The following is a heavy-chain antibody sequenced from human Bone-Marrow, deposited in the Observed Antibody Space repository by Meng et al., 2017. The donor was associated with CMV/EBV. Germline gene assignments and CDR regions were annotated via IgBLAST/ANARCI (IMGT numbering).Heavy chain of an antibody. J-gene: IGHJ6*02. V-gene: IGHV1-18*01. Sequence: ASVKVSCKASGGTFSSYAISWVRQAPGQGLEWMGWISGFNGDTKYAQRLQDRLTMTTDTSATTAYMELRSLSSDDTAVYYCAREGDYGGNSGFNYYGMDVWGQGTTVTVSS. CDR1: GGTFSSYA. D-gene: IGHD4-23*01. CDR2: ISGFNGDT. CDR3: AREGDYGGNSGFNYYGMDV.